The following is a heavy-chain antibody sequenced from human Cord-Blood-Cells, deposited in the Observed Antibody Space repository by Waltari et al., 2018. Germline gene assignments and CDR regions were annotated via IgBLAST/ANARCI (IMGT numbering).Heavy chain of an antibody. CDR2: ISSSSSTI. CDR3: ARDYDFWSGLTHYYYYMDV. J-gene: IGHJ6*03. D-gene: IGHD3-3*01. V-gene: IGHV3-48*02. CDR1: GFTFSSYS. Sequence: EVQLVESGGGLVQPGGSLRLSCAASGFTFSSYSMNWVRQAPGKGLEWVSYISSSSSTIYYADSVKGRFTISRDNAKNSLYLQMNSLRDEDTAVYYCARDYDFWSGLTHYYYYMDVWGKGTTVTVSS.